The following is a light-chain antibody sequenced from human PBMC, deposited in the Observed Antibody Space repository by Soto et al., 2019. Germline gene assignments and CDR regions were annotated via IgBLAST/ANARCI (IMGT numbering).Light chain of an antibody. CDR2: DAS. CDR1: QSVSSY. Sequence: IVLTQCPATLSLSPGEIDTISCRASQSVSSYLAWYQQKPGQAPRLLIYDASNRATGIPARFSGSGSGTDFTLTISSLEPEDFAVYYCQQRSNWPITFGQGTRLEI. J-gene: IGKJ5*01. V-gene: IGKV3-11*01. CDR3: QQRSNWPIT.